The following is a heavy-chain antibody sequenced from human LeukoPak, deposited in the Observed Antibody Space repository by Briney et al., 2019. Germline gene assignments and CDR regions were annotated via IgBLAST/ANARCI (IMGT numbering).Heavy chain of an antibody. CDR3: ARDWRSGYSIDN. Sequence: RPGGSLRLSCAASGFTFDDYGMSWVRQVPGRGLEWVSGITWNADNTGYAEAVKGRFTISRDNAKNSLYLQMNSLRAKDTALYYCARDWRSGYSIDNWGQGTLVTVSS. V-gene: IGHV3-20*04. D-gene: IGHD6-19*01. J-gene: IGHJ4*02. CDR1: GFTFDDYG. CDR2: ITWNADNT.